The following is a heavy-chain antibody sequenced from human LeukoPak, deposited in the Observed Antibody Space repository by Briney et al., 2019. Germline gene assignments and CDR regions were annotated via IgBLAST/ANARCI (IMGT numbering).Heavy chain of an antibody. V-gene: IGHV4-4*09. J-gene: IGHJ5*02. Sequence: SDTLSLTCTVSGDSISTYYWSWIRQPPGKGLEGIGCICNSGGTNYNPSLKSRVTISVDTSKNQFSLNLSSVTAADTAVYYCAKTGRPNNSGWYRWFDPWGQGTLVTVSS. CDR2: ICNSGGT. D-gene: IGHD6-19*01. CDR1: GDSISTYY. CDR3: AKTGRPNNSGWYRWFDP.